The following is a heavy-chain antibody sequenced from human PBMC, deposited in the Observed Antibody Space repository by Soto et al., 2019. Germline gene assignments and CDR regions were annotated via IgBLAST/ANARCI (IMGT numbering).Heavy chain of an antibody. V-gene: IGHV1-18*01. J-gene: IGHJ4*02. CDR2: INAHNADT. CDR3: ARDRSNSDY. Sequence: QIQLVQSGPEVKKPGASVNVSCTASGYTFSDYGMSWVRQAPGQGLEWMGWINAHNADTNYAQQRQDRVTMTTDTSMSTAYMELRSLRSDDTAVYYCARDRSNSDYWGQGALVIVSS. D-gene: IGHD1-26*01. CDR1: GYTFSDYG.